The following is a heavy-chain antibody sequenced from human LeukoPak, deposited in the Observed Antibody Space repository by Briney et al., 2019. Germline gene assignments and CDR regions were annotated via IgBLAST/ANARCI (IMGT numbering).Heavy chain of an antibody. CDR1: GYTFTSYG. CDR3: ASMITFGGVIVTPEYYFDY. Sequence: SVKVSCKASGYTFTSYGISWVRQAPGQGLEWMGRIIPILGIANYAQKFQGRVTITADKSTSTAYMELSSLRSEDTAVYYCASMITFGGVIVTPEYYFDYWGQGTLVTVSS. D-gene: IGHD3-16*02. V-gene: IGHV1-69*04. J-gene: IGHJ4*02. CDR2: IIPILGIA.